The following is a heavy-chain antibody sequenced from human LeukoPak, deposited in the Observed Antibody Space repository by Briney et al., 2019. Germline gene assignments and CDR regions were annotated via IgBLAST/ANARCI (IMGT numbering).Heavy chain of an antibody. CDR1: GFTFSSYW. D-gene: IGHD1-14*01. V-gene: IGHV3-7*03. CDR3: ARGLHYRGLVYDY. J-gene: IGHJ4*02. CDR2: MKQDGSEK. Sequence: GGSLRLSCAASGFTFSSYWMSWVRQAPGKGLEWVANMKQDGSEKYYVDSVKGRFTISRDNAKNSLYLQMNSLRAEDTAVYYCARGLHYRGLVYDYWGQGTLVTVSS.